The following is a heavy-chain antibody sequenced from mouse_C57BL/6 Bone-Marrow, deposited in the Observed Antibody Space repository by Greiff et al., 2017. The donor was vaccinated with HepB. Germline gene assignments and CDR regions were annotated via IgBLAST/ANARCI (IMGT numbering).Heavy chain of an antibody. CDR2: ISSGGDYI. CDR3: TRVNYVGPMDY. CDR1: GFTFSSYA. D-gene: IGHD2-4*01. Sequence: EVMLVESGEGLVKPGGSLKLSCAASGFTFSSYAMSWVRQTPEKRLEWVAYISSGGDYIYYADTVKGRFTISRDNARNTLYLQMSSLKSEDTAMYYCTRVNYVGPMDYWGQGTSVTVSS. J-gene: IGHJ4*01. V-gene: IGHV5-9-1*02.